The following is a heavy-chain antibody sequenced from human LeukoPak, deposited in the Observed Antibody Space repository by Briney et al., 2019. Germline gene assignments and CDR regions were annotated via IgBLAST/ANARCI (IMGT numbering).Heavy chain of an antibody. J-gene: IGHJ4*02. D-gene: IGHD2/OR15-2a*01. Sequence: PGGSLRLSCAASEFTFSIYEMHWVRQAPGKGLEWLSYISGSGTSIQYADSVKGRFTISRDNAKSSLFLHMNSLRADDTAVYYCARTRGASRIYYFDYWGQGALVTVSS. CDR2: ISGSGTSI. CDR1: EFTFSIYE. V-gene: IGHV3-48*03. CDR3: ARTRGASRIYYFDY.